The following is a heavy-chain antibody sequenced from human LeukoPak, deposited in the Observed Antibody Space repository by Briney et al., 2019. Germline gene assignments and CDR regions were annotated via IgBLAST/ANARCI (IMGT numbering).Heavy chain of an antibody. CDR1: GFTFSSYS. Sequence: PGGSPRLSCAASGFTFSSYSMSWVRQAPGKGPEWLSYISTSSTTKYYADSVKGRFTFSRDDAKNSLSLQMNSLRADDTAVYYCAKEMGYCTGGSCYRWFDSWGQGTLVTVSS. CDR3: AKEMGYCTGGSCYRWFDS. J-gene: IGHJ5*01. CDR2: ISTSSTTK. V-gene: IGHV3-48*01. D-gene: IGHD2-15*01.